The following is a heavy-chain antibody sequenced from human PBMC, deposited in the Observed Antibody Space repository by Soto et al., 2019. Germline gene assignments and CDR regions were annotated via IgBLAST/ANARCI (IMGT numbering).Heavy chain of an antibody. J-gene: IGHJ4*02. CDR3: ARDLIAATGADY. D-gene: IGHD6-13*01. CDR1: GYTFTSYG. CDR2: ISTYNGNT. V-gene: IGHV1-18*01. Sequence: QVQLVQSGAEVKKPGASVKVSCKPSGYTFTSYGISWVRLAPGQGPEWMGWISTYNGNTNYAQKFQGRVTMATDTSTSTAYMDLRSLRSDDTAVYYCARDLIAATGADYWGQGTLVTVSS.